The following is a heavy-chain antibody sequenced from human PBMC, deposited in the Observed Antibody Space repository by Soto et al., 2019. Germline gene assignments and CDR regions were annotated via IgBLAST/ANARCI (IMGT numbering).Heavy chain of an antibody. Sequence: ASVKVSCKASGYIFIDYYINWVRQAPGQGLEWMGWINPNSGGTKYAEQFQGRVTMTTDTSITTAYMELSGLRSDGTAVYYCVRPYCGTNSCHDWFDPWGQGTPVTVSS. V-gene: IGHV1-2*02. D-gene: IGHD2-21*01. CDR3: VRPYCGTNSCHDWFDP. CDR2: INPNSGGT. J-gene: IGHJ5*02. CDR1: GYIFIDYY.